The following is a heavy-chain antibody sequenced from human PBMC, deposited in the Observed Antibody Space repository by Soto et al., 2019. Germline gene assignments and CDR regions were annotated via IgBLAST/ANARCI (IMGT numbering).Heavy chain of an antibody. V-gene: IGHV1-2*04. J-gene: IGHJ6*03. Sequence: ASVKVSCKASGYSFTDYYIHWVRQAPGQGLEWLGWINPNTGVTHFAQKFQGWVTMTRDNSKNTLYLQMNSLRAEDTAVYYCAKSSHCSSTSCYFAKYYYYYMDVWGKGTTVTVSS. D-gene: IGHD2-2*01. CDR2: INPNTGVT. CDR1: GYSFTDYY. CDR3: AKSSHCSSTSCYFAKYYYYYMDV.